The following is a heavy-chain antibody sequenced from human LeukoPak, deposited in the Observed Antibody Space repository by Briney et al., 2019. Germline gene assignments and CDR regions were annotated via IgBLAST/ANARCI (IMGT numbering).Heavy chain of an antibody. CDR2: IYYSGST. CDR1: GGSVSSGSYY. D-gene: IGHD2-2*01. V-gene: IGHV4-61*01. Sequence: SETLSLTCTVSGGSVSSGSYYWSWIRQPPGKGLEWIGYIYYSGSTNYNPSLKSRVTISVDTSKNQFSLKLSSVTAADTAVYYCARGLGYCSRTDCHTFDYWGQGILVTVSS. J-gene: IGHJ4*02. CDR3: ARGLGYCSRTDCHTFDY.